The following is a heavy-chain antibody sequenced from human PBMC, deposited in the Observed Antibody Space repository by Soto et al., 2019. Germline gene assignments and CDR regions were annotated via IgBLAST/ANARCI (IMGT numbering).Heavy chain of an antibody. V-gene: IGHV3-23*01. Sequence: GGSLRLSCAASGFTFSNYAMSWVRQAPGKGLEWVSGVGGSGDSTYYADSVKGRFTISRDNSKDTLYLQMNSLRGEDTAVYYCAKSPLGYCSGGSCYPPHYFDYWGQGTLVTVSS. D-gene: IGHD2-15*01. CDR2: VGGSGDST. CDR3: AKSPLGYCSGGSCYPPHYFDY. J-gene: IGHJ4*02. CDR1: GFTFSNYA.